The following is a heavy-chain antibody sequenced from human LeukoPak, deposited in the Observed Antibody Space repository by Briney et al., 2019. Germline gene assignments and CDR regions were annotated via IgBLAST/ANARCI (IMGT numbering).Heavy chain of an antibody. V-gene: IGHV5-51*01. Sequence: GESLRISCKASGYSFTTYWIGWVRQMPGKGLEWMGIIYPGDSDTRYSPSFQGQVTISADKSITTAYLQWSSLKASDTAIYYCARRGEALGAFDIWGRGRMVTISS. CDR3: ARRGEALGAFDI. D-gene: IGHD3-16*01. CDR1: GYSFTTYW. CDR2: IYPGDSDT. J-gene: IGHJ3*02.